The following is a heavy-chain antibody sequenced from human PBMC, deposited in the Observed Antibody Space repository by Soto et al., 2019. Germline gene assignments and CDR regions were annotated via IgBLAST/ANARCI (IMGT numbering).Heavy chain of an antibody. J-gene: IGHJ6*02. CDR2: IYYSGNT. CDR1: GGSIRSGGYY. D-gene: IGHD5-18*01. Sequence: TLSLTCTVSGGSIRSGGYYWSWVRQNPRRGLEWIGNIYYSGNTYYNPSLKSRLTISVDTSKNQFSLNLSSVTAADTAVYYCARDRLMATAGTARHYFGLDVWGQGTTVTVSS. CDR3: ARDRLMATAGTARHYFGLDV. V-gene: IGHV4-31*03.